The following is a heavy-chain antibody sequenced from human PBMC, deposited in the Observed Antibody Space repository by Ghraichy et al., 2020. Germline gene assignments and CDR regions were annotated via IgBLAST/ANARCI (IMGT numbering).Heavy chain of an antibody. CDR3: AKLNLGYCSSTSCREDV. D-gene: IGHD2-2*01. Sequence: GSLRLSCAASGFTFSSYAMSWVRQAPGKGLEWVSAISGSGGSTYYADSVKGRFTISRDNSKNTLYLQMNSLRAEDTAVYYCAKLNLGYCSSTSCREDVWGQGTTVTVSS. J-gene: IGHJ6*02. CDR1: GFTFSSYA. CDR2: ISGSGGST. V-gene: IGHV3-23*01.